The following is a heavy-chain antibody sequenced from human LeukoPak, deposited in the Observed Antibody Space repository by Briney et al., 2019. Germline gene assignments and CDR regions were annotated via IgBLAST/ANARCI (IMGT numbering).Heavy chain of an antibody. Sequence: PGGSLRLSCTPSGFIFEDFAMHWVRQAPGKGLEWVANIKEDGSKTDYVDSVKGRFTISRDNAKNSVFLQMNSLRAEDTAVYYCAPQTMILVLGGQGTLVTVSS. J-gene: IGHJ4*02. CDR3: APQTMILVL. D-gene: IGHD3-22*01. CDR2: IKEDGSKT. V-gene: IGHV3-7*01. CDR1: GFIFEDFA.